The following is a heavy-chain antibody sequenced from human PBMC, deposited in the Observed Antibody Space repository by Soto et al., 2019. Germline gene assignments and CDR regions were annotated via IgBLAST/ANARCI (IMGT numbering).Heavy chain of an antibody. CDR1: AGTFSSYA. J-gene: IGHJ4*02. Sequence: QVQLVQSGAEVKKPGSSVKVSCKASAGTFSSYAISWVRQAPGQGLQGVGGIIPLFGTAKYAQKFQGRVTITAEKSRSTAYMELSSLGSEDTVVYSCARDYCSSTSYPFDYWGQGTLVTVSS. V-gene: IGHV1-69*06. D-gene: IGHD2-2*01. CDR2: IIPLFGTA. CDR3: ARDYCSSTSYPFDY.